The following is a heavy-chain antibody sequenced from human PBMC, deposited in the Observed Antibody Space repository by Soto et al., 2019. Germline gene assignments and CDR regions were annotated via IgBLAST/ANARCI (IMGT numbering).Heavy chain of an antibody. CDR3: ARGIWVATSASYYCDN. D-gene: IGHD5-12*01. CDR1: GFTFNNVA. J-gene: IGHJ4*02. CDR2: INAGNGNT. Sequence: QVQFVQSGAEVKKPGASVMISCKASGFTFNNVAIQWVRQALGQGPQWMGWINAGNGNTRYSQKFQDRFTITRDTSASTAYMELRSLTSEDTAVYFCARGIWVATSASYYCDNWGQGTQVTVSS. V-gene: IGHV1-3*01.